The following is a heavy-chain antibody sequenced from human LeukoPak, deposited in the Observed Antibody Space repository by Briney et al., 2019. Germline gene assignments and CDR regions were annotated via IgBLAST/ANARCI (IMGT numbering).Heavy chain of an antibody. V-gene: IGHV3-23*01. J-gene: IGHJ4*02. CDR1: GFTFSSYA. D-gene: IGHD3-10*01. CDR3: AKEWVYFGESTTFDY. Sequence: SGGSLRLSCAASGFTFSSYAMSWVRQAPGKGLEWVSAISDSGVRTYYADSMKGRFTISRDNSKSTLYLQMNGLRAEDTAVYYCAKEWVYFGESTTFDYWGQGTLVTVSS. CDR2: ISDSGVRT.